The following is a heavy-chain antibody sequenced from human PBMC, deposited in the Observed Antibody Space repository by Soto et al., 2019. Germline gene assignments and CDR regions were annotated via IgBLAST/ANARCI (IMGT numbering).Heavy chain of an antibody. CDR1: EGTFSNYV. CDR3: EIDVGSGEWSVV. D-gene: IGHD3-10*01. V-gene: IGHV1-69*01. J-gene: IGHJ6*02. CDR2: IIPLFGTT. Sequence: QVQLVQSGTEVKKPGSSAKVSCKASEGTFSNYVISWVRQAPGQGLEWMGGIIPLFGTTDYAKKFQGRIAITADESTTTVYMDLSSLRFEDTAVYFCEIDVGSGEWSVVWGQGTTVIVSS.